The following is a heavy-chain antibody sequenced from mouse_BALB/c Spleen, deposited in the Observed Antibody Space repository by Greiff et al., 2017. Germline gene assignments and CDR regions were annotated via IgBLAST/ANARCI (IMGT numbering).Heavy chain of an antibody. J-gene: IGHJ1*01. CDR2: INPGSGGT. CDR1: GYAFTNYL. Sequence: VQLQQSGAELVRPGTSVKVSCKASGYAFTNYLIEWVKQRPGQGLEWIGVINPGSGGTNYNEKFKGKATLTADKSSSTAYMQLSSLTSDDSAVYFCARKAYYSGSSWYFGVWGAGNTVTVSS. D-gene: IGHD1-1*01. V-gene: IGHV1-54*01. CDR3: ARKAYYSGSSWYFGV.